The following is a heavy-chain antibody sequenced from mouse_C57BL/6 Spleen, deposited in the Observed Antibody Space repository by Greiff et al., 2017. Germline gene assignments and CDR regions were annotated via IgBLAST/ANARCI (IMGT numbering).Heavy chain of an antibody. Sequence: EVNLVESGGGLVKPGGSLKLSCAASGFTFSSYTMSWVRQTPEKRLEWVATISGGGGNTYYPDSVKGRFTISRDNAKNTLYLQMSSLRSEDTALYYCARLGDYDAYAMDYWGQGTSVTVSS. V-gene: IGHV5-9*01. CDR2: ISGGGGNT. CDR1: GFTFSSYT. J-gene: IGHJ4*01. CDR3: ARLGDYDAYAMDY. D-gene: IGHD2-4*01.